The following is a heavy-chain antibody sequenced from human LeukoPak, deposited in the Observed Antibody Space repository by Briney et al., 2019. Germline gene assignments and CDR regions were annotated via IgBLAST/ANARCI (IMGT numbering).Heavy chain of an antibody. D-gene: IGHD5-24*01. V-gene: IGHV4-38-2*01. CDR1: GYSISSGYY. J-gene: IGHJ4*02. Sequence: SETLSLTCAVSGYSISSGYYWGWIRQPPGKGLEWIGSIYHSGSTYYNPSLKSRVTISVDTSKNQFSLKLSSVTAADTAVYYCARQGEMATIWRTPRGCFDYWGQGTLVTVSS. CDR3: ARQGEMATIWRTPRGCFDY. CDR2: IYHSGST.